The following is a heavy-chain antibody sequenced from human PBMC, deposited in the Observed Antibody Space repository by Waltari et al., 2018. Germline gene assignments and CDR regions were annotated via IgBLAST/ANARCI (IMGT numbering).Heavy chain of an antibody. D-gene: IGHD6-6*01. V-gene: IGHV3-23*01. J-gene: IGHJ4*02. CDR2: NSKSGAGT. CDR1: GFTFGTYA. Sequence: EVHLLESGGGLVQPGGSLRLSCAASGFTFGTYAMSWVRQAPGKGVEWVSLNSKSGAGTYNADSVKGRFTISRDKSKNTLYLQMNSLRADDTATYYCAKTIGQVVGASFHNWGQGTLVTVSS. CDR3: AKTIGQVVGASFHN.